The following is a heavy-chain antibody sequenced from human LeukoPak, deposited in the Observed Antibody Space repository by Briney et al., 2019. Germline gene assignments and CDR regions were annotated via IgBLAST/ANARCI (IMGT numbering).Heavy chain of an antibody. D-gene: IGHD1-26*01. CDR3: APQGEGATSNWFDP. V-gene: IGHV4-39*07. CDR2: IYYSGST. J-gene: IGHJ5*02. CDR1: GGSISSSSYY. Sequence: PSETLSLTCTVSGGSISSSSYYWGWIRQPPGKGLEWIGSIYYSGSTYYNPSLKSRVTISLDTSKNQFSLRLSSVTAADTAVYYCAPQGEGATSNWFDPWGQGTLVTVSS.